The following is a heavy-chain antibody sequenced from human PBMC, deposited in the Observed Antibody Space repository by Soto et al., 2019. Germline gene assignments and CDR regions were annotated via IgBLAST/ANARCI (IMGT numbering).Heavy chain of an antibody. D-gene: IGHD6-19*01. V-gene: IGHV1-18*01. CDR2: ISAYNGNT. J-gene: IGHJ4*02. CDR1: GYTFTSYG. CDR3: ARDLGGLNRGWYEPFDY. Sequence: ASVKVSCKASGYTFTSYGISWVRQAPGQGLEWMGWISAYNGNTNYAQKLQGRVTMTTDTSTSTAYMELRSLRSGDTAVYYCARDLGGLNRGWYEPFDYWGQGTLVTVSS.